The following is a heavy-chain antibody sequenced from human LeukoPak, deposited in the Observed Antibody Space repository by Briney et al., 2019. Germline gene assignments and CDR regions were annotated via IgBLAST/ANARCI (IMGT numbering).Heavy chain of an antibody. Sequence: SGGSLRLSCAASGFTFDDYAMHWVRQAPGKGLEWVSGISWNSGSIGYADSVKGRFTISRDNAKNSLYLQMNSLRAEDTALYYCAKGRPRRNTFGGVIGALQYYFDYWGQGTLVTVSS. J-gene: IGHJ4*02. CDR2: ISWNSGSI. V-gene: IGHV3-9*01. CDR1: GFTFDDYA. CDR3: AKGRPRRNTFGGVIGALQYYFDY. D-gene: IGHD3-16*02.